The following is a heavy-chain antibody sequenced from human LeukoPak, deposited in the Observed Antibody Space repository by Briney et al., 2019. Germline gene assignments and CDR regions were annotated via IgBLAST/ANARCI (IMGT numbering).Heavy chain of an antibody. Sequence: SVKVSCKASGGTFSSYAISWVRQAPGQGLEWMGGIIPIFGTANYAQKFQGRVTITADKSTSTAYMELSSLRSEDTAAYYCARSLYYYDSSGFLFDYWGQGTLVTVSS. V-gene: IGHV1-69*06. CDR1: GGTFSSYA. CDR2: IIPIFGTA. J-gene: IGHJ4*02. D-gene: IGHD3-22*01. CDR3: ARSLYYYDSSGFLFDY.